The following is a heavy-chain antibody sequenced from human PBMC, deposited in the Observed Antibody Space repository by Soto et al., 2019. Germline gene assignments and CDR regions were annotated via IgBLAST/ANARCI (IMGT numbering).Heavy chain of an antibody. J-gene: IGHJ6*02. Sequence: QVQLVQSGGEVKKPGASVKVSCKASGYTFTIYGINWVRQAPGQGLEWMGWISPDNGNTNYAQTLQGRVTRTTDTXXSTAYMELRSLRSDDTAVYYCARALGYSGYAGMDVWGQGTTVTVSS. CDR3: ARALGYSGYAGMDV. CDR2: ISPDNGNT. D-gene: IGHD5-12*01. CDR1: GYTFTIYG. V-gene: IGHV1-18*01.